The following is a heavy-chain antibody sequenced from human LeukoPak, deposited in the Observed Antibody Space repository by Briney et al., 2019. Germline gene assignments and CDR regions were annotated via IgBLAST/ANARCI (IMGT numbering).Heavy chain of an antibody. CDR2: IYHSWST. V-gene: IGHV4-38-2*01. Sequence: SETLSLTCAVSGYSISSGYYWGWIRQPPGKGLEWIGRIYHSWSTYYNPSLKSRVTISVDTPKNQFSLKLSSVTAEDTAVYYCARGLRQYYYDSSGYYYVGNYFDYWGQGTLVTVSS. CDR3: ARGLRQYYYDSSGYYYVGNYFDY. J-gene: IGHJ4*02. CDR1: GYSISSGYY. D-gene: IGHD3-22*01.